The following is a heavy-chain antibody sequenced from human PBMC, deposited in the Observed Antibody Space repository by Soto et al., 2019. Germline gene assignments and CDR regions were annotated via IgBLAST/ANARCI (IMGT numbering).Heavy chain of an antibody. J-gene: IGHJ4*02. CDR3: ATISDRGIAAALDS. CDR2: ISGSGGTT. Sequence: GGSLRLSCVASTFTFTNYAMTWVRQAPGEGLEWVSAISGSGGTTYYAESVKGRFSISRDNSKNTLYLHLNSLRVEDKAIYYCATISDRGIAAALDSWGQGTLVTVSS. CDR1: TFTFTNYA. V-gene: IGHV3-23*01. D-gene: IGHD6-13*01.